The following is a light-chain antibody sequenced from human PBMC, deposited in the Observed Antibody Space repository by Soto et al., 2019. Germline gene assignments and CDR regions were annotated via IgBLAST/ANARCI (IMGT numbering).Light chain of an antibody. CDR2: GAS. CDR1: QSVSSN. CDR3: QQYNNWPDT. V-gene: IGKV3-15*01. J-gene: IGKJ3*01. Sequence: EIVMTQSPATLSVSPGERATLSCRASQSVSSNLAWYQQKPGQAPRLLIYGASTRATGIPARFSGSGSGTEFTLTISSRQSEDFAVYYCQQYNNWPDTFGPGTKVDIK.